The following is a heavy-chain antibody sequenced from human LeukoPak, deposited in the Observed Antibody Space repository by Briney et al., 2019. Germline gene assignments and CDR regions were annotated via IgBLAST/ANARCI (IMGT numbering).Heavy chain of an antibody. CDR2: ISAYNGNT. D-gene: IGHD2-2*01. CDR1: GYSFTSYW. Sequence: GESLKISCKGSGYSFTSYWIGWVRQMPGKGLEWMGWISAYNGNTNYAQKLQGRVTMTTDTSTSTAYMELRSLRSDDTAVYYCARGGCSSTSCYWTSEPRYMDVWGKGTTVTVSS. CDR3: ARGGCSSTSCYWTSEPRYMDV. V-gene: IGHV1-18*04. J-gene: IGHJ6*03.